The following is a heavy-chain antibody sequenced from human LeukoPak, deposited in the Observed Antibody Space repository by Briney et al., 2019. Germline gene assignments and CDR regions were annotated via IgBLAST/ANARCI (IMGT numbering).Heavy chain of an antibody. Sequence: PSETLSLTCTVSGGSISSGGYYWSWIRQHPGKGLEWIGYIYYSGSTYYNPSLKSRVTISVDTSKNQFSLKLSSVTAADTAVYYCAREYNWTPRWFDPWSQGTLVTVSS. V-gene: IGHV4-31*03. CDR3: AREYNWTPRWFDP. D-gene: IGHD1-20*01. CDR1: GGSISSGGYY. CDR2: IYYSGST. J-gene: IGHJ5*02.